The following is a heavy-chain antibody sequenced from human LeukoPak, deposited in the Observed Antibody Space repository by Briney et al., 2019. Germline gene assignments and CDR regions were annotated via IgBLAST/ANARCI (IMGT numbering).Heavy chain of an antibody. V-gene: IGHV1-69*13. Sequence: GASVKVSCKASGGTFSSYAISWVRQAPGQGVEWMGGIIPIFGTANYAQKLQGRVTITADESTSTAYMELSSLRSEDTAVYYCARARGYSYGPADYWGQGTLVTVSS. CDR2: IIPIFGTA. CDR3: ARARGYSYGPADY. CDR1: GGTFSSYA. J-gene: IGHJ4*02. D-gene: IGHD5-18*01.